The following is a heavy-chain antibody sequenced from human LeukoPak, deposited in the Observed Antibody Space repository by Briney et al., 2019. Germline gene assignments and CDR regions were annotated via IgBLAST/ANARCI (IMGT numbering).Heavy chain of an antibody. CDR2: TYYRSKWYN. CDR3: ARASRKIAAAAPLDY. D-gene: IGHD6-13*01. Sequence: SQTLSLTCAISGDSVSSNSAAWNWIRQSPSRGLEWLGGTYYRSKWYNDYAVSVKSRITINPDTSKNQFSLQLNSVTPEDTAVYYCARASRKIAAAAPLDYWGQGTLVTVSS. V-gene: IGHV6-1*01. J-gene: IGHJ4*02. CDR1: GDSVSSNSAA.